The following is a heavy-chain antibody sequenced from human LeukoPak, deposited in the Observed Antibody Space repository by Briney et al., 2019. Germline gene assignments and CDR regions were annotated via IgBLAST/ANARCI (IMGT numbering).Heavy chain of an antibody. V-gene: IGHV4-30-2*01. CDR2: IYHSGST. J-gene: IGHJ6*03. CDR3: ARGGQDIVVVPAATGSNYYYYYYMDV. CDR1: GGSISSGGYY. Sequence: SQTLSLTCTVSGGSISSGGYYWSWIRQPPGKGLEWIGYIYHSGSTYCNPSLKSRVTISVDRSKNQFSLKLSSVTAADTAVYYCARGGQDIVVVPAATGSNYYYYYYMDVWGKGTTVTVSS. D-gene: IGHD2-2*01.